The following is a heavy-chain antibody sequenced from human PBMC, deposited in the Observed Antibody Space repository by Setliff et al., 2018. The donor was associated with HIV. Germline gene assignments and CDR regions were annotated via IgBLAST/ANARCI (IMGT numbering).Heavy chain of an antibody. Sequence: GGSLRPSCEASGFTLRSHWMHWVRQSPGKGLVWISRISGDGTRTAYADSAKGRFTISRDNAANTLYLQVDGLRGEDSAVYYCVRDRIEGRTVFDTWGLGTLVTVSS. D-gene: IGHD2-8*02. J-gene: IGHJ4*02. CDR2: ISGDGTRT. CDR3: VRDRIEGRTVFDT. CDR1: GFTLRSHW. V-gene: IGHV3-74*01.